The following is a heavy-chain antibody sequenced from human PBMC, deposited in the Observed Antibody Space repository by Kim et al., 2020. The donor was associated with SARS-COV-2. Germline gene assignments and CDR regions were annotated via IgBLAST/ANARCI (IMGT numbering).Heavy chain of an antibody. CDR1: GFSFSSYA. Sequence: GGSLRLSCSASGFSFSSYAMHWVRQAPGKGLEYVSAISSNGGSTYYTDSLKGRFTISRDNSKNTLYLQMRSLRTEDTAVYYCAKCDAQWLVLGLPVDYWGQGTLVIVSS. J-gene: IGHJ4*02. CDR2: ISSNGGST. V-gene: IGHV3-64D*09. CDR3: AKCDAQWLVLGLPVDY. D-gene: IGHD6-19*01.